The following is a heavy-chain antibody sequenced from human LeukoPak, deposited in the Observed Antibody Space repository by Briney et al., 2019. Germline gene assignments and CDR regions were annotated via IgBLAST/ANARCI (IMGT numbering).Heavy chain of an antibody. D-gene: IGHD3-22*01. V-gene: IGHV3-30*02. J-gene: IGHJ4*02. CDR1: GFTFSSYG. Sequence: QTGGSLRLSCAASGFTFSSYGMRWVRQAPGKGLEWVAFIRYDGSNKYYADSVKGRFTISRDNSKNTLYLQMNSLRAEDTAVYYCAKSHDSSGYPGTWGQGTLVTVSS. CDR3: AKSHDSSGYPGT. CDR2: IRYDGSNK.